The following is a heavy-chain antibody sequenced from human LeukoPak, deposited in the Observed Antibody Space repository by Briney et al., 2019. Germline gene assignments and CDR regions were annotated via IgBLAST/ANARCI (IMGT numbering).Heavy chain of an antibody. CDR3: AKAMSWYYFDY. D-gene: IGHD2-8*02. Sequence: GGSLRLSCAASGFTFSSFAMSWVRQAPGKGLEWIPAISGSGDSTYYADSVKGRFTISRDNSKNTLYLQMNSLRAEDTALYYCAKAMSWYYFDYWGQGTLVTVSS. CDR2: ISGSGDST. CDR1: GFTFSSFA. J-gene: IGHJ4*02. V-gene: IGHV3-23*01.